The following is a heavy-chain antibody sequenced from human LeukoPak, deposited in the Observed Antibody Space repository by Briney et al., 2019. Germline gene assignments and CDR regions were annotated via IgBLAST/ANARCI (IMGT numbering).Heavy chain of an antibody. Sequence: PGGSLRLSCAASGFTFSSYAMSWVRQAPGKGLEWVSAISGSGGSTYYADSVKGRFTISRDNSKDTLYLQMNSLRAEDTAVYYCAKDFAGQQLEHDYWGQGTLVTVSS. J-gene: IGHJ4*02. CDR2: ISGSGGST. CDR3: AKDFAGQQLEHDY. CDR1: GFTFSSYA. D-gene: IGHD6-13*01. V-gene: IGHV3-23*01.